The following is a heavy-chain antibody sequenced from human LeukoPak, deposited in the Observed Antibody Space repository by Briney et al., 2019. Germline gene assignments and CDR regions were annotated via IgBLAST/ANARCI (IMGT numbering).Heavy chain of an antibody. D-gene: IGHD2-2*01. V-gene: IGHV3-23*01. CDR3: AKDILSEDIVVVPAAMPGDY. CDR2: ISGSGNST. J-gene: IGHJ4*02. Sequence: GWSLRLSCAASGFTFSSYAMSWVRQAPGKGLEWVSAISGSGNSTYYADSMKGRFTISRDNSKNTLYLQMNSLRAEDTAVYYCAKDILSEDIVVVPAAMPGDYWGQGTLVTVSS. CDR1: GFTFSSYA.